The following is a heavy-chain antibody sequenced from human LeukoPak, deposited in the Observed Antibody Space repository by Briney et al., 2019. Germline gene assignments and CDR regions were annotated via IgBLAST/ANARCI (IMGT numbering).Heavy chain of an antibody. J-gene: IGHJ5*02. V-gene: IGHV3-48*03. Sequence: GGSLRLSCAASGFTFSSYEMNWVRQAPGKGLEWVSYISSSGSTIYYADSVEGRFTISRDNAKNSLYLQMNSLRAEDTAVYYCAREVATTPGHWFDPWGQGTLVTVSS. CDR3: AREVATTPGHWFDP. CDR1: GFTFSSYE. D-gene: IGHD5-12*01. CDR2: ISSSGSTI.